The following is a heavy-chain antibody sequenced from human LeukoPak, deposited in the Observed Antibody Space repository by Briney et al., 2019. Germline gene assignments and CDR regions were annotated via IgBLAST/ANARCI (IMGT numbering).Heavy chain of an antibody. CDR3: AREGWPDDAFDI. CDR2: IYYSGST. V-gene: IGHV4-59*01. Sequence: SVTLSLTCTVSGCSISSYYWSWIRQPPGKGLEWIGYIYYSGSTNYNPSLKSRVTISVDTSKNQFSLKLSSVTAADTAVYYCAREGWPDDAFDIWGQGTMVTVSS. J-gene: IGHJ3*02. D-gene: IGHD2-15*01. CDR1: GCSISSYY.